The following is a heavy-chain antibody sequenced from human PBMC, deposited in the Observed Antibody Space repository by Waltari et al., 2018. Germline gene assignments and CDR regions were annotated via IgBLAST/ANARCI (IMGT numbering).Heavy chain of an antibody. CDR2: TPPGYSYI. D-gene: IGHD6-13*01. CDR3: AGQGSSWSADDH. CDR1: GYSFSNYW. V-gene: IGHV5-51*03. Sequence: QLLQSGAVVKKPGETLTISCEASGYSFSNYWIRRVRQLPGNGLEWMARTPPGYSYITYSPSFQGQLPSSVHNSSLTAYLQWNGLKATAAAIYYCAGQGSSWSADDHRSQGPLVTVSS. J-gene: IGHJ4*02.